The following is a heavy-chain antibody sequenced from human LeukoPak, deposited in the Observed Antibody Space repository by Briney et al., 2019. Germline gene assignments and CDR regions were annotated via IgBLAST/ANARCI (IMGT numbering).Heavy chain of an antibody. J-gene: IGHJ4*02. CDR1: GGTFSSYA. CDR3: ASAMYYYDSSGYYPPFDY. D-gene: IGHD3-22*01. CDR2: IIPIFGTA. V-gene: IGHV1-69*05. Sequence: ASVKVSCKASGGTFSSYAISWVRQAPGQGLEWMGRIIPIFGTANYAQKFQGRVTITTDESTSTAYMELSSLRSEDTAVYYCASAMYYYDSSGYYPPFDYWGQGTLVTVS.